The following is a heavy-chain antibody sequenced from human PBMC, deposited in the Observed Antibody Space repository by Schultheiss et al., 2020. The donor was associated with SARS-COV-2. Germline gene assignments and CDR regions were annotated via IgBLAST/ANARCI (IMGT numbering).Heavy chain of an antibody. J-gene: IGHJ6*02. Sequence: GGSLRLSCAASGFTFSSYEMNWVRQAPGKGLEWVSYISSSGSTIYYADSVKGRFTISRDNAKNSLYLQMNSLRAEDTAVYYCARDPSYSSSWYWVYYYGMDVWGQGTTVTVSS. V-gene: IGHV3-48*03. CDR1: GFTFSSYE. D-gene: IGHD6-13*01. CDR2: ISSSGSTI. CDR3: ARDPSYSSSWYWVYYYGMDV.